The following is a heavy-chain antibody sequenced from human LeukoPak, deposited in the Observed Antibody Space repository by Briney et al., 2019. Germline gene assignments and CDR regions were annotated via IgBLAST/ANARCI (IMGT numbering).Heavy chain of an antibody. V-gene: IGHV4-59*01. CDR2: IYYSGTT. CDR1: GGSISSYY. D-gene: IGHD3-10*01. CDR3: ARGGWSAFDI. J-gene: IGHJ3*02. Sequence: PSETLSLTCTVSGGSISSYYWSWIRQPPGKGLEWIGYIYYSGTTNYNPYPKSRVTISVDTSKNQFSMKLRSVTAADTAVYYCARGGWSAFDIWGQGTMVTVSS.